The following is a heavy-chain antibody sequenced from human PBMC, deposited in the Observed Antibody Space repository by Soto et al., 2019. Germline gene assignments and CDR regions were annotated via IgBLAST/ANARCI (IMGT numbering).Heavy chain of an antibody. CDR3: AHNSSYSTTWYIRDDWFDP. CDR1: GFSLTTSGVG. D-gene: IGHD6-13*01. V-gene: IGHV2-5*02. J-gene: IGHJ5*02. CDR2: IYGDDDK. Sequence: QITLNESGPALVKPTQTLTLTCTFSGFSLTTSGVGVHWLRQPPGKALEWLAVIYGDDDKRYNPSLETRLTITKDTSKNQAVLTMTNMDPLDTATYYCAHNSSYSTTWYIRDDWFDPWGQGTLVTVSS.